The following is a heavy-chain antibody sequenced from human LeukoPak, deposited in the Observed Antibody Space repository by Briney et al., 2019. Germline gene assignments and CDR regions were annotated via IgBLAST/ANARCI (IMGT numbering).Heavy chain of an antibody. Sequence: PGRSPRLSCAASGFTFSGSAMHWVRQASGKGLEWVGRIRSKANSYATAYAASVKGRFTISRDDSKNTAYLQMNSLKTEDTAVYYCTISIAVAGPFDYWGQGTLVTVSS. CDR3: TISIAVAGPFDY. J-gene: IGHJ4*02. CDR2: IRSKANSYAT. CDR1: GFTFSGSA. V-gene: IGHV3-73*01. D-gene: IGHD6-19*01.